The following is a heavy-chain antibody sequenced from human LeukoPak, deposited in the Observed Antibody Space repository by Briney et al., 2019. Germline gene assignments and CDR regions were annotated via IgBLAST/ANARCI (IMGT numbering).Heavy chain of an antibody. CDR2: VNPSGGST. Sequence: PGASVKVSCKASGYIFTSYNINWVRQAPGQGLEWMGIVNPSGGSTNYAQKFQGRVTMTRDTSTSTVYMELSSLRSEDTAVYYCARFAVHRRLAVAGQFGLDYWGQGTLVTVSS. CDR1: GYIFTSYN. CDR3: ARFAVHRRLAVAGQFGLDY. D-gene: IGHD6-19*01. J-gene: IGHJ4*02. V-gene: IGHV1-46*01.